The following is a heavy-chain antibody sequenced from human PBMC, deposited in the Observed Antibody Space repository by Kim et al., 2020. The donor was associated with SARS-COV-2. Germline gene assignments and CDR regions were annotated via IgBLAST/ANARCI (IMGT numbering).Heavy chain of an antibody. D-gene: IGHD6-13*01. CDR3: ARHWYSPQNFQH. J-gene: IGHJ1*01. CDR2: IYYSGST. CDR1: GGSISSSSYY. V-gene: IGHV4-39*01. Sequence: SETLSLTCTVSGGSISSSSYYWGWIRQPPGKGLEWIGSIYYSGSTYYNPSLKSRVTISVDTSKNQFSLKLSSVTAADTAVYYCARHWYSPQNFQHWGQGTLVTVSS.